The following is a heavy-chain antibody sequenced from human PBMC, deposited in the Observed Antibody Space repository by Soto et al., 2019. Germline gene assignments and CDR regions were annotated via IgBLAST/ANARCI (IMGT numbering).Heavy chain of an antibody. D-gene: IGHD3-3*01. CDR2: MSGSGDNA. V-gene: IGHV3-23*01. CDR3: ARFFAAGTRGYLDS. Sequence: EVQLLESGGGLVQPGGCLRLSCAASGFIFSSYAMSWVRQAPGKGLEWVSAMSGSGDNAYYADSVKGRFTIARGNSKNLLTLQMKSLRAEDTAIYYCARFFAAGTRGYLDSWGQGTLVTVSS. CDR1: GFIFSSYA. J-gene: IGHJ4*02.